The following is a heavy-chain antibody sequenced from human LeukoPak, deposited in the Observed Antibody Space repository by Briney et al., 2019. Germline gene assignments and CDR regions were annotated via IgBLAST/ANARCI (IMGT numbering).Heavy chain of an antibody. V-gene: IGHV1-46*01. D-gene: IGHD5-12*01. CDR3: ARSSSIPWLRSWFDP. Sequence: ASVTVSCTASGYTFTSYYMHWVRQAPGQGLEWMGIINPSGGSTSYAQKFQGRVTMTRDTSTSTVYMELSSLRSEDTAVYYCARSSSIPWLRSWFDPWGQGTLVTVSS. CDR2: INPSGGST. CDR1: GYTFTSYY. J-gene: IGHJ5*02.